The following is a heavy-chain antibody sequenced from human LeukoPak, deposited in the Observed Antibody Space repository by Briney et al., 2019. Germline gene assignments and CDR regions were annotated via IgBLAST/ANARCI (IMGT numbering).Heavy chain of an antibody. J-gene: IGHJ4*02. D-gene: IGHD4-17*01. CDR3: AREATVTMDY. CDR2: VSPYNGIT. Sequence: ASVKVSCKASGYIFTSYGISWVRQAPGQGLEWMGWVSPYNGITNYAQKFQGRVTMTTDTSTSTAYTELRSLRSDDTAVYYCAREATVTMDYWGQGTLVTVSS. V-gene: IGHV1-18*01. CDR1: GYIFTSYG.